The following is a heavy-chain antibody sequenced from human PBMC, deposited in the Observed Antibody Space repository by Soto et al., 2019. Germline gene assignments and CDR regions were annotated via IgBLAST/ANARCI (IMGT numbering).Heavy chain of an antibody. CDR1: GGSISSSSYY. CDR3: ARLTIVVVVAATFYAFDI. Sequence: QLQLQESGPGLVKPSETLSLTCTVSGGSISSSSYYWGWIRQPPGKGLEWIGSIYYSGSTYYNPSLKSRVTISVDTSKNQFSLKLSSVTAADTAVYYCARLTIVVVVAATFYAFDIWGQGTMVTVSS. D-gene: IGHD2-15*01. V-gene: IGHV4-39*01. CDR2: IYYSGST. J-gene: IGHJ3*02.